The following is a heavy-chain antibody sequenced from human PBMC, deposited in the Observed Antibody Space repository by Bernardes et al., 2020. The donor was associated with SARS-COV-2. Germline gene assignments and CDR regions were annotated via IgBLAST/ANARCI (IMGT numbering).Heavy chain of an antibody. Sequence: SLRLSCAASGFTFSSYGMHWVRQAPGKGLEWVAVISYDGSNKYYADSVKGRFTISRDNSKNTLYLQMNSLRAEDTAVYYCAKDLQYYDILTGYSSSRDYYYYYGMDVWGQGTTVTVSS. V-gene: IGHV3-30*18. D-gene: IGHD3-9*01. CDR3: AKDLQYYDILTGYSSSRDYYYYYGMDV. J-gene: IGHJ6*02. CDR2: ISYDGSNK. CDR1: GFTFSSYG.